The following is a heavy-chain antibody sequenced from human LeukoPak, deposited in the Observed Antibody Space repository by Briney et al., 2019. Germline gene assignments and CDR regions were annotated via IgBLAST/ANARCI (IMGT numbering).Heavy chain of an antibody. CDR3: ASKVKEGRQVDY. D-gene: IGHD4-11*01. V-gene: IGHV4-34*01. CDR2: INHSGDT. CDR1: GVSFSGYY. J-gene: IGHJ4*02. Sequence: SETLSLTCAVYGVSFSGYYWTWIRQPPGKGLEWIGEINHSGDTYYNPSLKSRVTISVDTSKNQFSLKLSSVTAADTAVYYCASKVKEGRQVDYWGQGTLVTVSS.